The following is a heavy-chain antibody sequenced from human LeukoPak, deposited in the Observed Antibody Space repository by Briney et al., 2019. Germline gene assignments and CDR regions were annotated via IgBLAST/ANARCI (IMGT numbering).Heavy chain of an antibody. CDR3: ARDQSRYYDSSGYPNDAFDI. D-gene: IGHD3-22*01. V-gene: IGHV1-2*02. Sequence: ASVKVSCKASGYTFTSYYMHWVRQAPGQGLEWMGWINPNSGGTNYAQKFQGRVTMTRDTSISTAYMELSRLRSDDTAVYYCARDQSRYYDSSGYPNDAFDIWGQGTMVTVSS. CDR2: INPNSGGT. J-gene: IGHJ3*02. CDR1: GYTFTSYY.